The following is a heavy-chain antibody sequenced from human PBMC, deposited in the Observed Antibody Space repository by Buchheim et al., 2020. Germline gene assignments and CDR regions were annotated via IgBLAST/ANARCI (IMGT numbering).Heavy chain of an antibody. Sequence: EVQLLESGGGLVQPGGSLRLPCAASGFTFSSYAMSWVRQAPGKGLEWVSAISGSGGSTYYADSVKGRFTISRDNSKNTPYLKMNSLRAEDTAVYYCAKDLDLGDFWSGYYTSPDYWGQGTL. J-gene: IGHJ4*02. V-gene: IGHV3-23*01. CDR3: AKDLDLGDFWSGYYTSPDY. CDR1: GFTFSSYA. D-gene: IGHD3-3*01. CDR2: ISGSGGST.